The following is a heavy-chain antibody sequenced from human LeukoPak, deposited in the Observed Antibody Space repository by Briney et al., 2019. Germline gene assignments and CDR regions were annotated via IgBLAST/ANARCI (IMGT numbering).Heavy chain of an antibody. V-gene: IGHV4-61*02. J-gene: IGHJ6*03. CDR1: GGSISSGSYY. CDR3: ARVVSVRVYSSGWYAYMDV. Sequence: SETLSLTCTVSGGSISSGSYYWSWIRQPAGKGLEWIGRIYTSGSTNYNPSLKSRVTISVDTSKNQFSLKLSSVTAADTAVYYCARVVSVRVYSSGWYAYMDVWGKGTTVTVSS. CDR2: IYTSGST. D-gene: IGHD6-19*01.